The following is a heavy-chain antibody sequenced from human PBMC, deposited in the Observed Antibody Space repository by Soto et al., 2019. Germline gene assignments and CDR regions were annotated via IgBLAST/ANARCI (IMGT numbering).Heavy chain of an antibody. Sequence: QLQLQASGSGLVKPSQTLSLTCAVSRGSISSGGYSWSWIRQPPGKGLEWIGYMYHSGSTYYNPSLKSRVTISIDRSKNQFSLKLSSVTAADTAVYYCARVPDYWGQGILVTVSS. CDR1: RGSISSGGYS. D-gene: IGHD2-2*01. CDR2: MYHSGST. CDR3: ARVPDY. V-gene: IGHV4-30-2*01. J-gene: IGHJ4*02.